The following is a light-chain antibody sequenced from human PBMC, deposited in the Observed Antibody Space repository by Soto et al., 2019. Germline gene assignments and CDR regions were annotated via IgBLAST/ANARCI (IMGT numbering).Light chain of an antibody. CDR1: QSVSSSY. CDR3: QQYGSSLLFT. Sequence: EIVLMQSPGTLSLSPGERATLSCRASQSVSSSYLAWYQQKPGQAPRLRIYGASSRATGIADRFSGSGSGTDFTLTISRLEPEDFAVYYCQQYGSSLLFTFGPGTKVDIK. V-gene: IGKV3-20*01. J-gene: IGKJ3*01. CDR2: GAS.